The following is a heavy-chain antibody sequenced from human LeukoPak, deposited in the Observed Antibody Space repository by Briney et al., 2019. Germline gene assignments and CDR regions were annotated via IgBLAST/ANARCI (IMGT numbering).Heavy chain of an antibody. D-gene: IGHD3-3*02. J-gene: IGHJ4*02. CDR3: ARVRLADERAWAY. CDR2: ITPKSGDT. V-gene: IGHV1-2*02. CDR1: GYTFSDFY. Sequence: ASVKVSCMASGYTFSDFYIHWVRQAPGQGLEYVGWITPKSGDTYSPQRFQGRVTMTRDASISTAYMELSSLRSDDTAVYFCARVRLADERAWAYWGQGTLATVSS.